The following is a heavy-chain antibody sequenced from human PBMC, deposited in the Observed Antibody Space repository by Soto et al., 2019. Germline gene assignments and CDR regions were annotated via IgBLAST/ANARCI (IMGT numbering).Heavy chain of an antibody. J-gene: IGHJ4*02. V-gene: IGHV3-66*04. CDR3: ARHGYNYGGGSFDY. Sequence: EVQLVESGGGLVQPGGSLRLSCAASGVTVSSNYMSWVRQAPGKGLEWVSVIYSGGSTYYADSVKGRFTISRDNSTNTLYLQMNSLRAEDTAVYYCARHGYNYGGGSFDYWGQGTLVTVSS. CDR2: IYSGGST. CDR1: GVTVSSNY. D-gene: IGHD5-18*01.